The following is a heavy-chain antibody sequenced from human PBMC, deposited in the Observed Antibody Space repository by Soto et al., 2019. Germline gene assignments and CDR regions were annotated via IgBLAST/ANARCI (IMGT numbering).Heavy chain of an antibody. D-gene: IGHD5-18*01. Sequence: PSETLSLTCAVSGGSISSGGYSWSWIRQPPGKGLEWIGYIYYSGSTNYNPSLKSRVTISVDTSKNQFSLRLSSVTAADKAVYFCARGVYTYGPFASWGQGTLVTVSS. CDR3: ARGVYTYGPFAS. CDR1: GGSISSGGYS. V-gene: IGHV4-61*08. CDR2: IYYSGST. J-gene: IGHJ4*02.